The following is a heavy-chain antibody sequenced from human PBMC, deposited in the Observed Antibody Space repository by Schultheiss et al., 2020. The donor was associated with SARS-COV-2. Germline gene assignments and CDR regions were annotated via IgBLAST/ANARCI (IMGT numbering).Heavy chain of an antibody. D-gene: IGHD6-13*01. CDR2: INHSGST. CDR3: ARDNGYSSSWYVGPDAFDI. J-gene: IGHJ3*02. Sequence: SETLSLTCTVSGGSISSYYWSWIRQHPGKGLEWIGEINHSGSTNYNPSLKSRVTISVDTSKNQFSLKLSSVTAADTAVYYCARDNGYSSSWYVGPDAFDIWGQGTMVTVSS. CDR1: GGSISSYY. V-gene: IGHV4-34*01.